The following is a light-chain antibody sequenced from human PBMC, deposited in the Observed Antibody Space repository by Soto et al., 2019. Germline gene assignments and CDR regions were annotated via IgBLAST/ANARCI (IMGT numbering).Light chain of an antibody. J-gene: IGKJ2*01. V-gene: IGKV3-20*01. CDR1: QSVRSSY. CDR2: DAS. Sequence: EIVLTQSPGTLSLSPGERATLSCRASQSVRSSYLAWYQQKPGQAPRLLIYDASSRATGIPDRFSGSGSGTDFTLTISRLEPEDFAVYYCQQYGSSPPMYTFGQGTKLEIK. CDR3: QQYGSSPPMYT.